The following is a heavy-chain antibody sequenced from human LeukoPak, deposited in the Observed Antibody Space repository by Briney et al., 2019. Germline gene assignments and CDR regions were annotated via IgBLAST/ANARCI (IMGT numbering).Heavy chain of an antibody. J-gene: IGHJ6*02. CDR3: ARSIRYYYGMDV. D-gene: IGHD3-3*02. Sequence: GGSLRLSCAASGFTFSTYAMSWVRQAPGKGLEWVSAISGSGGSTYYADSVKGRFTISRDNAKNSLYLQMNNLRAEDTAVFYCARSIRYYYGMDVWGQGTTVTVSS. CDR2: ISGSGGST. V-gene: IGHV3-23*01. CDR1: GFTFSTYA.